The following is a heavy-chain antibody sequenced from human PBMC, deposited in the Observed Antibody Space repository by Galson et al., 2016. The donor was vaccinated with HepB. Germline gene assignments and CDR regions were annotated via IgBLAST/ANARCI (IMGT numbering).Heavy chain of an antibody. CDR1: GASISNNNNY. J-gene: IGHJ6*02. CDR2: IYHSGDT. V-gene: IGHV4-39*01. D-gene: IGHD5-18*01. Sequence: SETLSLTCTVSGASISNNNNYWGWVRQPSGKGLEWIGIIYHSGDTYYSPSLKSRVTLSVDTSANRFSLSVKSVTAADTGVYFCARRFRYTYGPPYGMDVWGQGTTVTVSS. CDR3: ARRFRYTYGPPYGMDV.